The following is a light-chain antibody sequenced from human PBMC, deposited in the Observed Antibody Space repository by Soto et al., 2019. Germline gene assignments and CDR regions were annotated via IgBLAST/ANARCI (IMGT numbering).Light chain of an antibody. CDR3: QQYNNWPPGT. V-gene: IGKV3-15*01. Sequence: EIVMTQSPATLSVSPGERATLSCRASQSVNSNLAWYQQKPGQAPRLLIYGASTRATGIPARFTGSGSGTEFTLPISSLQAEDFAVYHCQQYNNWPPGTFGQGTKVEMK. J-gene: IGKJ1*01. CDR1: QSVNSN. CDR2: GAS.